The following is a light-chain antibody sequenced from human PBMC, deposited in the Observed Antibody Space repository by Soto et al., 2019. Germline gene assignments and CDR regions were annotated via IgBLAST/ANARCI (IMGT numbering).Light chain of an antibody. CDR2: GNS. J-gene: IGLJ1*01. V-gene: IGLV1-40*01. Sequence: QSVLTQPLSVSGAPGQRVTISCTGSSSNIGAGYDVHWYQQLPGTAPKLLVYGNSNRPSGVPDRFSGSKSGTSASLAITGLQAEDEADYYCQSYDSSLSALYVFGPGTKLTVL. CDR1: SSNIGAGYD. CDR3: QSYDSSLSALYV.